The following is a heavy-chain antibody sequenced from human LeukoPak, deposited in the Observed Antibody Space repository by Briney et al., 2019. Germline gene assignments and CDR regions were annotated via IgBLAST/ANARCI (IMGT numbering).Heavy chain of an antibody. CDR2: IKSDGSST. J-gene: IGHJ3*02. V-gene: IGHV3-74*01. CDR3: ARGLVRVYSSSPRPFDI. CDR1: GFTFSSYA. Sequence: GGSLRLSCAASGFTFSSYAMSWVRQAPGKGLVWVSHIKSDGSSTNYADSVKGRFTISRDNAKNTLYLQVNSLRAEDTAVYYCARGLVRVYSSSPRPFDIWGQGTMVTVSS. D-gene: IGHD6-19*01.